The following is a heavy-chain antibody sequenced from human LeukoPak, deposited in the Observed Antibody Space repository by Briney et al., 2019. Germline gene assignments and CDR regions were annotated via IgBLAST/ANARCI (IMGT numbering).Heavy chain of an antibody. J-gene: IGHJ4*02. CDR2: MNPDSGDT. Sequence: GASVKVSCKTSGYSFTDYAITWVRQAGGQGLECLGEMNPDSGDTVYAQKFRGRVTLTRNTSMMTAYMEIHNLRSEDTAVYYCARGRLGGFDSWGQGTLVTVSS. V-gene: IGHV1-8*01. D-gene: IGHD6-25*01. CDR1: GYSFTDYA. CDR3: ARGRLGGFDS.